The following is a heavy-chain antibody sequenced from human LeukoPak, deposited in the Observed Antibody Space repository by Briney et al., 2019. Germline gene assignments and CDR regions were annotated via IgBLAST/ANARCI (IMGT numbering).Heavy chain of an antibody. V-gene: IGHV1-18*01. CDR1: GYTFTSYD. CDR2: MSAYNGNT. D-gene: IGHD3-22*01. Sequence: GASVKVSCKASGYTFTSYDINWVRQATGQGLEWMGWMSAYNGNTNYAQKLQGRVTMTTDTSTSTAYMELRSLRSDDTAVYYCARDLYDSSGYDYMDVWDKGTTVTVSS. CDR3: ARDLYDSSGYDYMDV. J-gene: IGHJ6*03.